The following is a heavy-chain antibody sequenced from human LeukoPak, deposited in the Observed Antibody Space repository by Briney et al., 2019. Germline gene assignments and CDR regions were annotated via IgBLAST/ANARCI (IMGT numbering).Heavy chain of an antibody. CDR1: GGSFSGYY. Sequence: QSSETLSLTCAVYGGSFSGYYWSWIRQPPGKGLEWVSAISGSGGSTYYADSVKGRFTISRDNSKNTLYLQMNSLRAEDTAVYYCAKAGTATQYYFDYWGQGTLVTVSS. CDR2: ISGSGGST. J-gene: IGHJ4*02. V-gene: IGHV3-23*01. CDR3: AKAGTATQYYFDY.